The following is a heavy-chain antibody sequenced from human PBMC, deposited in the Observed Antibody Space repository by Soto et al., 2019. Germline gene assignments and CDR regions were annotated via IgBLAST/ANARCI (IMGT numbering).Heavy chain of an antibody. D-gene: IGHD4-17*01. CDR1: GGSVSSGSYY. V-gene: IGHV4-61*01. CDR2: IYYSGST. J-gene: IGHJ4*02. CDR3: AGEGYGGNSEGIDY. Sequence: PSETLSLTCTVSGGSVSSGSYYWSWIRQPPGKGLEWIGYIYYSGSTNYNPSLKSRVTISVDTSKNQFSLKLSSVTAADTAVYYCAGEGYGGNSEGIDYWGQGTLVTVSS.